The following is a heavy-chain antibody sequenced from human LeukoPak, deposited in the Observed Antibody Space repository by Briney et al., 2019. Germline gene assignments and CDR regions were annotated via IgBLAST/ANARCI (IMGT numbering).Heavy chain of an antibody. Sequence: SETLSLTCTVSGGSISSYYWSWVRQPPGKGLEWIGYIYYSGSPNYNPSLKSRVTISVDTSKNQFSLKLSSVTAADTAVYYCARDAYYDILTGYPYYYYYGMDVWGQGTTVTVSS. CDR2: IYYSGSP. V-gene: IGHV4-59*01. CDR3: ARDAYYDILTGYPYYYYYGMDV. D-gene: IGHD3-9*01. J-gene: IGHJ6*02. CDR1: GGSISSYY.